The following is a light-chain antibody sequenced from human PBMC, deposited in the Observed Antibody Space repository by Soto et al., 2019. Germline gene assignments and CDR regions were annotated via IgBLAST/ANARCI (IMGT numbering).Light chain of an antibody. CDR1: QSISTW. CDR3: QHYNTYSQT. J-gene: IGKJ1*01. Sequence: DIQMTQSPSTLSASVGDRVTITCRASQSISTWLAWYQQKPGKAPNLLIYQASNLESGVPSRFSGSGSGTEFTLTITSLQPDDFATSYCQHYNTYSQTFGQGTRVEI. CDR2: QAS. V-gene: IGKV1-5*03.